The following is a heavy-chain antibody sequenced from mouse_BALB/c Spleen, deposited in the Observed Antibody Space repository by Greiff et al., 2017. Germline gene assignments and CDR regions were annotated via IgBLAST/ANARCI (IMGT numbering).Heavy chain of an antibody. J-gene: IGHJ4*01. CDR3: ARRGNYEAMDY. V-gene: IGHV5-9-3*01. CDR1: GFTFSSYA. CDR2: ISSGGSYT. D-gene: IGHD2-1*01. Sequence: EVQVVESGGGLVKPGGSLKLSCAASGFTFSSYAMSWVRQTPEKRLEWVATISSGGSYTYYPDSVKGRFTISRDNAKNTLYLQMSSLRSEDTAMYYCARRGNYEAMDYWGQGTSVTVSS.